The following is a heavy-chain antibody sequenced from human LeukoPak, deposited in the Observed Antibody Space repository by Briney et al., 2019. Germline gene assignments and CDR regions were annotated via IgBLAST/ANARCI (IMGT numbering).Heavy chain of an antibody. CDR1: GGSISCGGYY. CDR3: ARAIVVVTAIGDWFDP. CDR2: IYYSGST. J-gene: IGHJ5*02. Sequence: PSETLSLTCTVSGGSISCGGYYWSWIRQHPGKGLEWIGYIYYSGSTYYNPSLKSRVTISVDTSKNQFSLKLSSVTAADTAVYYCARAIVVVTAIGDWFDPWGQGTLVTVSS. V-gene: IGHV4-31*03. D-gene: IGHD2-21*02.